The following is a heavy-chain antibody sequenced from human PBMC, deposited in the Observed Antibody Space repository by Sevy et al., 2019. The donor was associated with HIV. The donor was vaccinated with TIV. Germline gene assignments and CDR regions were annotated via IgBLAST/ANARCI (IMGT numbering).Heavy chain of an antibody. J-gene: IGHJ4*02. V-gene: IGHV4-38-2*01. Sequence: SETLSLTCAVSGYSITRGYHWGWIRQPPGKGLEWIGSIDQSGNAYYNPSLRGRVAISVDTSKNRFSLNLRSVTAADTALYFCARHGIFGVTDSFDYWGQGALVTVSS. CDR2: IDQSGNA. CDR1: GYSITRGYH. D-gene: IGHD3-3*01. CDR3: ARHGIFGVTDSFDY.